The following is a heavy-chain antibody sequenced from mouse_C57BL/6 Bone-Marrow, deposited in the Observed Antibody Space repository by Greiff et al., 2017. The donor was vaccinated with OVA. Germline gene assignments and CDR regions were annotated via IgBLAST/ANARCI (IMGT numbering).Heavy chain of an antibody. CDR3: AREITTVVAHWYFDV. CDR2: INSDGSST. J-gene: IGHJ1*03. CDR1: GFTFSDYY. V-gene: IGHV5-16*01. Sequence: EVQLVESEGGLVQPGSSMKLSCTASGFTFSDYYMAWVRQVPEKGLEWVANINSDGSSTYYLDSLKSRFIISRDNAKNILYLQMISLTSEDTATYYGAREITTVVAHWYFDVWGTGTTVTVSS. D-gene: IGHD1-1*01.